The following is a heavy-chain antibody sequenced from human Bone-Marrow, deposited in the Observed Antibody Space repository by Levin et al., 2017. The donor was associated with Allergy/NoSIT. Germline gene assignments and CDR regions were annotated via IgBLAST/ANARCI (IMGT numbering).Heavy chain of an antibody. D-gene: IGHD2-2*01. CDR2: ISSSSSYI. J-gene: IGHJ4*02. CDR1: GFTFSSYS. CDR3: ARRYCSSTNCYAFEY. V-gene: IGHV3-21*01. Sequence: GESLKISCAASGFTFSSYSMNWVRQAPGKGLEWVSSISSSSSYIYYADSVKGRFTISRDNAKNSLYLQMNSLRAEDTAVYYCARRYCSSTNCYAFEYWGQGTLVTVSS.